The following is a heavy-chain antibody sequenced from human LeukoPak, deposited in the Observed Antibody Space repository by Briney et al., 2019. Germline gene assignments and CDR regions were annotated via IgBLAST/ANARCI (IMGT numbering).Heavy chain of an antibody. J-gene: IGHJ4*02. V-gene: IGHV3-33*01. CDR3: ARDRSGSYYDY. Sequence: GGSLRLSCAASGFTFSSYGVHWVRQAPGKGLEWVAVIWYDGSNKYYADSVKGRFTISRDNSKNTLYLQMNSLRAEDTAVYYCARDRSGSYYDYWGQGTLVTVSS. CDR2: IWYDGSNK. D-gene: IGHD1-26*01. CDR1: GFTFSSYG.